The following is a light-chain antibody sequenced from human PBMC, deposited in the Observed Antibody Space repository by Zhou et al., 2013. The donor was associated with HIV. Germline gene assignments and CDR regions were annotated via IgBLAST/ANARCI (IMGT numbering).Light chain of an antibody. J-gene: IGKJ4*01. CDR1: QGISSY. CDR3: QQYSTYGVT. V-gene: IGKV1-8*01. CDR2: AAS. Sequence: AIRMTQSPSSFSASTGDRVTITCRASQGISSYLAWYQQKPGKAPKLLIYAASTLQSGVPSRFSGSGSGTEFILTISGLQPDDFATYYCQQYSTYGVTFGGGTKVQIK.